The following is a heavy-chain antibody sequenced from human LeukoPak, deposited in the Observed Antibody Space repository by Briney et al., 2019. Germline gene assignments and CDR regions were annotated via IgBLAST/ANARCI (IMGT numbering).Heavy chain of an antibody. CDR2: IYYSGST. D-gene: IGHD6-13*01. CDR1: DGSISSSSYY. CDR3: ARHLGSSWYGYYYYMDV. V-gene: IGHV4-39*01. Sequence: SETLSLTCTVSDGSISSSSYYRGWIRQPPGKGLEWLGSIYYSGSTYYNPSLKSRVTISVDTSKNQFSLKLSSVTAADTAVYYCARHLGSSWYGYYYYMDVWGKGTTVTISS. J-gene: IGHJ6*03.